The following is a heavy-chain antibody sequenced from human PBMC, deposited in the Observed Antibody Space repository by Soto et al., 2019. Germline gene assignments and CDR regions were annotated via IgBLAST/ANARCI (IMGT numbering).Heavy chain of an antibody. CDR3: ARDYGDWRNAGAFDI. D-gene: IGHD4-17*01. V-gene: IGHV1-69*04. CDR1: GGTFSSYT. J-gene: IGHJ3*02. Sequence: GASVKVSCKASGGTFSSYTISWVRQAPGQGLEWMGRIIPILGIANYAQKFQGRVTITADKSTSTAYMELSSLRSEDTAVYYCARDYGDWRNAGAFDIWGQGTMVTVSS. CDR2: IIPILGIA.